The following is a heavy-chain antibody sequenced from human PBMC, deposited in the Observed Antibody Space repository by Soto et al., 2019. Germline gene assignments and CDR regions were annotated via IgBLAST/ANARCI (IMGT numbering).Heavy chain of an antibody. CDR1: GGSISSYY. V-gene: IGHV4-59*08. J-gene: IGHJ4*02. Sequence: SETLSLTCTVSGGSISSYYWSWIRQPPGKGLEWIGYIYYSGSTNYNPSLKSRVTISVDTSKNQFSLKLSSVTAADTAVYYCARHTYGRADFDSWGQGALVTVSS. D-gene: IGHD1-26*01. CDR3: ARHTYGRADFDS. CDR2: IYYSGST.